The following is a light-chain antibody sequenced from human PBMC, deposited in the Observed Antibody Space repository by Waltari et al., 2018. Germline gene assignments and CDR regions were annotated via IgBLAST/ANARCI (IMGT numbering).Light chain of an antibody. Sequence: DIVMTQSPDSLSVSLGERATINCKSSQSVLYSSNSKNYLAWYQQKPGQPPKLLISWASTRESGVPDRFSGSGSGTDFTLTISSLQAEDVAVYYCQQYYNIPAAFGQGTKLEIK. J-gene: IGKJ2*01. V-gene: IGKV4-1*01. CDR1: QSVLYSSNSKNY. CDR2: WAS. CDR3: QQYYNIPAA.